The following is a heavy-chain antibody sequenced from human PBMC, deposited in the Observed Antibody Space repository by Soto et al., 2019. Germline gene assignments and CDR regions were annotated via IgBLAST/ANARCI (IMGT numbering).Heavy chain of an antibody. CDR1: GDSITSDDYY. Sequence: QVQLQESGPGLLRPSQTLSLTCTVSGDSITSDDYYWTWIRQPPGKGMEWLGHIYYTGSTSYNPFLESRGYITLDTSKNQFSLRVRSVTAADTAVYYCARASVHIINSSRAVDVGGHGTSIIVSS. V-gene: IGHV4-30-4*01. CDR2: IYYTGST. CDR3: ARASVHIINSSRAVDV. J-gene: IGHJ6*02. D-gene: IGHD3-10*01.